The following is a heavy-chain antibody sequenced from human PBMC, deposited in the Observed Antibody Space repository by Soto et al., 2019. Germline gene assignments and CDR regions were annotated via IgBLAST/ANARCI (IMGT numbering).Heavy chain of an antibody. CDR2: IRDSGATT. CDR1: GFTFSTYA. Sequence: GGSLRLSCAASGFTFSTYAMSWVRQAPGKGLEWVSIIRDSGATTYYADSVKGRFTVFRDNSENTLYLQMNSLRAEDTAVYYCAKSKTTSGYYNDFFDDWGQGTLVTVSS. J-gene: IGHJ4*02. D-gene: IGHD3-22*01. V-gene: IGHV3-23*01. CDR3: AKSKTTSGYYNDFFDD.